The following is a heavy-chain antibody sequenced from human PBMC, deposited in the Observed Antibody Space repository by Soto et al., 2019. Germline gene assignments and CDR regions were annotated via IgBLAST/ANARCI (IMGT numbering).Heavy chain of an antibody. CDR3: ARSAQWDGFDP. D-gene: IGHD2-8*01. V-gene: IGHV4-31*03. CDR2: ISYSGST. CDR1: AGSISTINYY. J-gene: IGHJ3*01. Sequence: QVQLQESGPGLVRPSQTLSLTCTVSAGSISTINYYWSWIRQHPEKGLEWIGYISYSGSTFYHSSLKSRVTISLVTSKRPFSLTLTSVTAADTAVYYCARSAQWDGFDPWGQGTMVTVSS.